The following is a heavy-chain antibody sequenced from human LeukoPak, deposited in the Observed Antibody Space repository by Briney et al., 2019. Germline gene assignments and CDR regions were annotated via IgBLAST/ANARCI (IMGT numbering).Heavy chain of an antibody. Sequence: SETLSLTCTVSGGPISSYYWSWIRQPPGKGLEWIGYIYYSGSTNYNPSLKSRVTISVDTSKNQFSLKLSSVTVADTAVYYCARSVGYCSGGSCYSVGWFDPWGQGTLVTVSS. J-gene: IGHJ5*02. CDR2: IYYSGST. CDR3: ARSVGYCSGGSCYSVGWFDP. D-gene: IGHD2-15*01. CDR1: GGPISSYY. V-gene: IGHV4-59*01.